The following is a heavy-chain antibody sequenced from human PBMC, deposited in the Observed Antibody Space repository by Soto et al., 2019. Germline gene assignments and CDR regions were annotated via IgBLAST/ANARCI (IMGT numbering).Heavy chain of an antibody. Sequence: GGSLRLSCAASGFTFSSYAMHWVRQAPGKGLEWVAVISYDGSNKYYADSVKGRFTISRDNSKNTLYLQMNSLRAEDTAVYYCARDANSGYDLRLVEPPDYWGQGTLVTGSS. J-gene: IGHJ4*02. CDR3: ARDANSGYDLRLVEPPDY. CDR1: GFTFSSYA. CDR2: ISYDGSNK. V-gene: IGHV3-30-3*01. D-gene: IGHD5-12*01.